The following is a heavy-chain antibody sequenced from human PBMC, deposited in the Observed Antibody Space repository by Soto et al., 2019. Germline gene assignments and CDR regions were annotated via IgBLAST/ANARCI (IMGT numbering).Heavy chain of an antibody. Sequence: GASLKICCKGSGYSFTSYWIGWVRQMPGKGLEWMGIIYPGDSDTRYSPSFQGQVTISADKSISTAYLQWSSLKASDTAMYYCARLGVVVPAAIVRDYYYMDVWGKGTTVTVYS. V-gene: IGHV5-51*01. CDR2: IYPGDSDT. CDR3: ARLGVVVPAAIVRDYYYMDV. D-gene: IGHD2-2*01. CDR1: GYSFTSYW. J-gene: IGHJ6*03.